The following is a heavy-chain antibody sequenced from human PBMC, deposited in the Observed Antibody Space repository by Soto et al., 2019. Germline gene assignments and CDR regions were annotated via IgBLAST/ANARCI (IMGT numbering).Heavy chain of an antibody. CDR3: ARDRAAGAD. J-gene: IGHJ4*02. CDR1: GFSFSSFE. CDR2: INSGRDTI. D-gene: IGHD6-13*01. Sequence: GGSLGLSCAASGFSFSSFEMNWVRQAPGKGLELVASINSGRDTIDYADAVRGRFTVSRDNAKNSLFLHMNTLRVEDTALYYCARDRAAGADWGQGTRVTVPS. V-gene: IGHV3-48*03.